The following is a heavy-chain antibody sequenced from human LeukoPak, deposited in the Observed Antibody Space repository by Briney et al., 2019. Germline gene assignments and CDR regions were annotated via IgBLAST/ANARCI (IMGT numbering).Heavy chain of an antibody. CDR3: ASRADRGSVVVVPAARRSSYYYYMDV. CDR2: ISGSGGST. V-gene: IGHV3-23*01. D-gene: IGHD2-2*01. J-gene: IGHJ6*03. CDR1: GFTFSSYA. Sequence: GGSLRLSCAASGFTFSSYAMSWVRQAPGKGLEWVPAISGSGGSTYYADSVKGRFTISRDNSKNTLYLQMNSLRAEDTTVYYCASRADRGSVVVVPAARRSSYYYYMDVWGKGTTVTVSS.